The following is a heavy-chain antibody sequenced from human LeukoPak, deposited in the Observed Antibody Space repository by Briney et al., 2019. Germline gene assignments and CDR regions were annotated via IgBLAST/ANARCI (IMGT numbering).Heavy chain of an antibody. CDR2: ISSSSSYI. CDR1: GFTFSSYS. D-gene: IGHD3-22*01. V-gene: IGHV3-21*04. J-gene: IGHJ4*02. CDR3: AKDRYDSSGFYYPLDY. Sequence: AGSLRLSCAASGFTFSSYSMNWVRQAPGKGLEWVSSISSSSSYIYYADSVKGRFTISRDNSRNTLFLQMNSLRAEDTAVYYCAKDRYDSSGFYYPLDYWGPGTLVTVSS.